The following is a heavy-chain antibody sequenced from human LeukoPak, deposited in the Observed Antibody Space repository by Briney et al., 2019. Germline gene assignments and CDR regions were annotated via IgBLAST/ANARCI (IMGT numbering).Heavy chain of an antibody. D-gene: IGHD1-1*01. V-gene: IGHV3-74*01. CDR2: ISRDGATT. J-gene: IGHJ4*02. CDR3: VRLLDIDY. Sequence: GGSLRLSCAASGFTFRNYWMHWVRQAPGKGLVWVSRISRDGATTHYAGSVKGRFTISRDNAKNVVYLQMDSLSAEDTAVYYCVRLLDIDYWGQGTLVTVSS. CDR1: GFTFRNYW.